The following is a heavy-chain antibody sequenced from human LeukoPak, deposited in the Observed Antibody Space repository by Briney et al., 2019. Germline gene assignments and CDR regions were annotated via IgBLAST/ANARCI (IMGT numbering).Heavy chain of an antibody. J-gene: IGHJ4*02. CDR3: ARGQNGFDY. Sequence: GGSLRLSCAASGFTLSGYNMNWVRQAPGKGLEWVSSLSASTTYIYYADSVKGRFTISRDNAKNSLYLQMNSLRGEDTAVYYCARGQNGFDYWGQGTLVTVSS. V-gene: IGHV3-21*01. CDR2: LSASTTYI. CDR1: GFTLSGYN. D-gene: IGHD2-8*01.